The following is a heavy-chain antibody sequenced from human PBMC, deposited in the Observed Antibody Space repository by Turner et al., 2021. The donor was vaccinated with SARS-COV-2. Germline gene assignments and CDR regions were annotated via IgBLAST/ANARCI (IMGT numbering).Heavy chain of an antibody. J-gene: IGHJ6*02. V-gene: IGHV3-9*01. CDR2: ITWNSGAV. CDR3: ASEQDSSGFVGMDV. D-gene: IGHD3-22*01. Sequence: EVQLVESGGGLVQPGRSLRLSCAASGFTFNDYAMHWVRQAPGKGLGWVSGITWNSGAVAYADSVKGRFTISRDNAKNSLYLQMNSLRAEDTAVYYCASEQDSSGFVGMDVWGQGTTVTVSS. CDR1: GFTFNDYA.